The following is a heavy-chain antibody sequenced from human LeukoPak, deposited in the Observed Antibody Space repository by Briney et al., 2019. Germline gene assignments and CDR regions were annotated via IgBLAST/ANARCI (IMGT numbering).Heavy chain of an antibody. V-gene: IGHV4-59*01. CDR1: GGSISSYY. CDR2: IYYSGST. D-gene: IGHD2-15*01. CDR3: ARDFGGYCSGGSCYSDAFDI. Sequence: SETLSLTCTVSGGSISSYYWSWIRQPPGEGLEWSGYIYYSGSTNYNPSLKRRVTISVDTSKNQFSLKLSSVTAADTAVDYCARDFGGYCSGGSCYSDAFDIWGQGTMVTVSS. J-gene: IGHJ3*02.